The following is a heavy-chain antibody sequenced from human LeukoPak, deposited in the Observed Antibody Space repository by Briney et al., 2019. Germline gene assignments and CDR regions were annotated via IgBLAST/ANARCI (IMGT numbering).Heavy chain of an antibody. CDR3: ARNLIPEQLVVNF. CDR2: IYYTGST. CDR1: GGSISNYY. J-gene: IGHJ4*02. V-gene: IGHV4-59*01. D-gene: IGHD6-13*01. Sequence: SETLSLTCAVYGGSISNYYWNWIRQPPGKGLEWIGYIYYTGSTNYNPSLKSRVTMSVDTSKNQFSLNLQSVTPEDTAVYYCARNLIPEQLVVNFWGQGTLVTVSS.